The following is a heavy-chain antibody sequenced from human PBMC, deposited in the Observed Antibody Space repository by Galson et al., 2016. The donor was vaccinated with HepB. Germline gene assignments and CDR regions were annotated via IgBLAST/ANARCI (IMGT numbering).Heavy chain of an antibody. Sequence: SLRLSCAASGFTFSSYAMRWVRQAPGKGLEWVSGICGSGGNTYYADAVKGRFTVSRDNSKNTVSLKMSSLRAEDTATYYCAKCGSTSCPANWGQGILVTVSS. J-gene: IGHJ4*02. CDR1: GFTFSSYA. CDR2: ICGSGGNT. V-gene: IGHV3-23*01. CDR3: AKCGSTSCPAN. D-gene: IGHD2-2*01.